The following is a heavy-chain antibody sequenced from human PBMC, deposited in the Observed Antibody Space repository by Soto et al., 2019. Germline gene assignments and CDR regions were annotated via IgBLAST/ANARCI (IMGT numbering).Heavy chain of an antibody. J-gene: IGHJ6*02. Sequence: LRLSCAASGFTISNYGMHWVRQAPGKGLEWVAVISYDGTITYYADSVKGRFAISRDNSKNTLYLQMNSLRTEDTAVYYCATTRVGPCSSSICFSGIFDGMDVWGQGTTVTVSS. CDR2: ISYDGTIT. V-gene: IGHV3-30*09. D-gene: IGHD2-2*01. CDR1: GFTISNYG. CDR3: ATTRVGPCSSSICFSGIFDGMDV.